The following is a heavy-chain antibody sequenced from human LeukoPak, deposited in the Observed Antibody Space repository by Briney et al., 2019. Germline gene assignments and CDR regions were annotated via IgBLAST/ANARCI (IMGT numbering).Heavy chain of an antibody. D-gene: IGHD6-19*01. CDR2: ISYDGSNK. Sequence: GRSLRLSCAASGFTFSSYGMHWVRQVPGKGLEWVAVISYDGSNKYYADSVKGRFTISRDNSKNTLYLQMNSLRAEDTAVYYCAKSPSGWYWGGVDYWGQGTLVTVSS. J-gene: IGHJ4*02. CDR3: AKSPSGWYWGGVDY. CDR1: GFTFSSYG. V-gene: IGHV3-30*18.